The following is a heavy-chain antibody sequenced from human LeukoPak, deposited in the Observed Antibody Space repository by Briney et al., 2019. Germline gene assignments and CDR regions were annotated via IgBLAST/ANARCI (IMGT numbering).Heavy chain of an antibody. J-gene: IGHJ4*02. Sequence: GGSLRLSCAASGFTFDNYAMSWVRQAPGKGLEWVSSITGSGGSIYYADSVKGRFTSSRDNSKNTLYLQMNSLRAEDMALYYCAKGPDYDILTPIDYWGQGTLVTVSS. CDR2: ITGSGGSI. V-gene: IGHV3-23*01. CDR3: AKGPDYDILTPIDY. CDR1: GFTFDNYA. D-gene: IGHD3-9*01.